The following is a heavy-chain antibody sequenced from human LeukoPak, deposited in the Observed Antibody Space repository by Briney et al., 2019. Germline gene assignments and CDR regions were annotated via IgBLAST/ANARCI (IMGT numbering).Heavy chain of an antibody. J-gene: IGHJ4*02. D-gene: IGHD3-10*01. CDR3: ARFHAKRPLRRTLELFGELDYGIDY. V-gene: IGHV1-18*01. Sequence: ASVKVSCKASGYTFTSYGISWVRQAPGQGLEWMGWINPNSGGTNYAQKLQGRVTMTTDTSTSTAYMELRSLRSDDTAVYYCARFHAKRPLRRTLELFGELDYGIDYWGQGTLVTVSS. CDR1: GYTFTSYG. CDR2: INPNSGGT.